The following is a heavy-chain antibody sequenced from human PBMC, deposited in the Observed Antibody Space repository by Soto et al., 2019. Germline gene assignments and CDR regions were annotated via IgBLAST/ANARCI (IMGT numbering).Heavy chain of an antibody. CDR1: GFTVSSNC. D-gene: IGHD5-12*01. J-gene: IGHJ4*02. CDR2: IYSGGST. V-gene: IGHV3-66*01. Sequence: EVQLVESGGGLVQPGGSLRLSCAASGFTVSSNCMSWVRQAPGKGLEWVSVIYSGGSTYYADSVKDRFTISRDNSKNTPYLQMNSLRAEDTAVYYCARGVYSGWRYFDYWGQGTLVTVSS. CDR3: ARGVYSGWRYFDY.